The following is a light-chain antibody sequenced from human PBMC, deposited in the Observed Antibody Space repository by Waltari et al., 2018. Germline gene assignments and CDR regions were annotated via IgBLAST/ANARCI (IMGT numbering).Light chain of an antibody. J-gene: IGKJ1*01. CDR1: QSISSW. Sequence: DIQMTQSPSTLSASVGDRVTITCRASQSISSWLAWYQQKPGNAPKLLIYQASNLESGVPSRFSAGGSETEFTLTISSLQPDDFATYYCQQYNGYPWTFGQGTKVEVK. CDR2: QAS. V-gene: IGKV1-5*03. CDR3: QQYNGYPWT.